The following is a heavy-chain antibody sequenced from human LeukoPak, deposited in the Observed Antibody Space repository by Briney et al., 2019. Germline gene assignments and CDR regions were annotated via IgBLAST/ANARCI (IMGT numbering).Heavy chain of an antibody. CDR1: GYTFTGYY. V-gene: IGHV1-2*02. CDR2: INPNSGGT. D-gene: IGHD3-16*01. CDR3: ARTTQGLGELLLYYYYGMDV. Sequence: GASVKVSCKASGYTFTGYYMHWVRQAPGQGLEWMGWINPNSGGTNYAQKFQGRVTMTRDTSISTAYMELSRLRSDDTAVYYCARTTQGLGELLLYYYYGMDVWGQGTTVTVSS. J-gene: IGHJ6*02.